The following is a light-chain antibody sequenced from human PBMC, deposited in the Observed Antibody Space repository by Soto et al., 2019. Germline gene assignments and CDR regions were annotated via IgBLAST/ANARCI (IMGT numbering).Light chain of an antibody. V-gene: IGKV1-39*01. J-gene: IGKJ4*01. CDR3: QQSYSTLT. CDR2: AAY. Sequence: DIQMSQSPSSLSASVGDRVTITCRASQSISSYLNWYQQKPGKAPKLLIYAAYSLQSGVPSSFSGSGSGTDFTLTISSLQPEDFATYYCQQSYSTLTFGGGTKVEIK. CDR1: QSISSY.